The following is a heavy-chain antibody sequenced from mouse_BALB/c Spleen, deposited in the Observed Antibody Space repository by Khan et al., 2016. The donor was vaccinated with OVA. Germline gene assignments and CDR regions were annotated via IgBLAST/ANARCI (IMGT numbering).Heavy chain of an antibody. D-gene: IGHD2-1*01. CDR1: GFTFSDYY. V-gene: IGHV5-4*02. J-gene: IGHJ3*01. CDR2: ISDGGSYT. CDR3: ARGYYGNPFAY. Sequence: EVELVGSGGGLVKPGGSLKLSCAASGFTFSDYYMYWVRQTLEKRLEWVATISDGGSYTYYPDSVKGRFTISRDDAKNNLYLQMSSLKSEDAAMYYCARGYYGNPFAYWGQGTLVTVSA.